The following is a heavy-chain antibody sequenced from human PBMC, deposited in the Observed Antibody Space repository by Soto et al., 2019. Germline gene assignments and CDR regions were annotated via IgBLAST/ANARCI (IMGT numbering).Heavy chain of an antibody. J-gene: IGHJ6*02. CDR2: ISSSSSYI. Sequence: PGGSLRLSCAASGFTFSSYSMNWVRQAPGKGLEWVSSISSSSSYIYYANSVKGRFTISRDNAKNSLYLQMNSLRAEDTAVYYCARDLYCSGGSCYYPHYYYYGMDVWGQGTTVTVSS. D-gene: IGHD2-15*01. V-gene: IGHV3-21*01. CDR1: GFTFSSYS. CDR3: ARDLYCSGGSCYYPHYYYYGMDV.